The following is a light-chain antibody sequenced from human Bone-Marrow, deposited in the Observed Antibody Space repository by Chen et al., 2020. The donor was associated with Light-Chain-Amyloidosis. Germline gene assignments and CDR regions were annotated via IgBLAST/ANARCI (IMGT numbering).Light chain of an antibody. Sequence: EIVLTQSPATLSLYPGDRATLSCRASQSVNRYLAWYQQRPGQAPRLLVFDASDRATGVPARFSGSGSGTDFSLTISSLESEYFAVYYCQQYGDRPPITFGQGTRLEIK. CDR3: QQYGDRPPIT. J-gene: IGKJ5*01. V-gene: IGKV3-11*01. CDR1: QSVNRY. CDR2: DAS.